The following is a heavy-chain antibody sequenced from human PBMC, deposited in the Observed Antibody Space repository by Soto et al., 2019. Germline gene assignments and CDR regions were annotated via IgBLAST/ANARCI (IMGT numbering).Heavy chain of an antibody. V-gene: IGHV3-23*01. J-gene: IGHJ3*02. CDR2: ISGSGGST. CDR1: GFTFSSYA. CDR3: AKVLRLLLFGERQNKDAFDI. D-gene: IGHD3-10*01. Sequence: EVQLLESGGGLVQPGGSLRLSCAASGFTFSSYAMSWVRQAPGKGLEWVSAISGSGGSTYYADSVKGRFTISRDNSKNTLYLQMNSLRAEDTAVYYCAKVLRLLLFGERQNKDAFDIWGQGTMVTVSS.